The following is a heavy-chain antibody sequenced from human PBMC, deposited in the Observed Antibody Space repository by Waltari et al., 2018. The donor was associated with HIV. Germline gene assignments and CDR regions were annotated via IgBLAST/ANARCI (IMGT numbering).Heavy chain of an antibody. J-gene: IGHJ2*01. Sequence: QVQLVESGGGVVQPGGSLRLSCAASGFTFSSYAMHWVRQAPGKGLGWVEIIRNDGNKKYDGDSERGRFTISRDNSKNTLYQQMDLLRAEDTAIYYWAKDKRTFGDLYWFFDLWGRGTLVTVSS. CDR2: IRNDGNKK. CDR1: GFTFSSYA. V-gene: IGHV3-30*02. D-gene: IGHD4-17*01. CDR3: AKDKRTFGDLYWFFDL.